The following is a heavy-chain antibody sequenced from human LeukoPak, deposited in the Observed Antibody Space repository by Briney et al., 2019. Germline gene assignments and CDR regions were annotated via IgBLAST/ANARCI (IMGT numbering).Heavy chain of an antibody. J-gene: IGHJ4*02. Sequence: ASVKVSCKASGYTFTSYDINWVRQATGQGLEWMGWINAGNGNTKYSQEFQGRVTITRDTSASTAYMELSSLRSEDMAVYYCARGSQGYGDLDYWGQGTLVTVSS. D-gene: IGHD4-17*01. CDR2: INAGNGNT. CDR3: ARGSQGYGDLDY. V-gene: IGHV1-3*03. CDR1: GYTFTSYD.